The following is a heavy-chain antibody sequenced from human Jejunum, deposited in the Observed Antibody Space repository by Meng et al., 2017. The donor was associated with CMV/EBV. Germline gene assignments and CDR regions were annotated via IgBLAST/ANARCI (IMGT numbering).Heavy chain of an antibody. CDR3: ARDYYDIRGNYCPFDY. Sequence: EVQLVESXXGLVQPGGSLRLSLAASGFTVSSHYMSWVRQAPGKGLEWVSVIYGGGSTYYADSVKGRLTISRDNGNNILYLQMNNLRKEDTAVYHCARDYYDIRGNYCPFDYWGQGTLVHVSS. CDR2: IYGGGST. CDR1: GFTVSSHY. D-gene: IGHD3-22*01. J-gene: IGHJ4*02. V-gene: IGHV3-66*01.